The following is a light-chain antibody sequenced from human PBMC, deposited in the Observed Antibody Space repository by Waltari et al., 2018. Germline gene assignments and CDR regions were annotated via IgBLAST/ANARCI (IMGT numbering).Light chain of an antibody. J-gene: IGKJ2*01. Sequence: DIVMTQSPDSLAVSLVERVTINCRSRQNLLYYSDNKNYLAWFQQKPGQPPKLLIYWASTRESGVPDRFSGSGSGTEFTLTISSLQAADVAVYYCQQCYSTPYTFGQGTKLEIK. CDR1: QNLLYYSDNKNY. CDR3: QQCYSTPYT. V-gene: IGKV4-1*01. CDR2: WAS.